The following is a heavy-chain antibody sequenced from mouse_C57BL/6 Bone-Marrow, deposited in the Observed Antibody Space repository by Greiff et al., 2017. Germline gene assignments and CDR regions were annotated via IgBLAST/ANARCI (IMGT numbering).Heavy chain of an antibody. CDR3: ARERVVDYYAMDY. D-gene: IGHD1-1*01. CDR1: GYTFTSYW. J-gene: IGHJ4*01. V-gene: IGHV1-69*01. Sequence: QVQLQQPGAELVMPGASVKLSCKASGYTFTSYWMHWVKQRPGRGLEWMGEIDPSDSYTNYNQKFKGKATLTVDKSSSTAYMQLSSLTSEDSAVYYCARERVVDYYAMDYWGQGTSVTVSS. CDR2: IDPSDSYT.